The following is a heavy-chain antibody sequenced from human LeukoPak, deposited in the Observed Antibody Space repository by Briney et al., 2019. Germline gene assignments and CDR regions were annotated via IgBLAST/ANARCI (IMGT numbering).Heavy chain of an antibody. CDR3: ARDSRRILPSD. CDR1: GFTVSSNY. V-gene: IGHV3-66*01. CDR2: IYSGGST. J-gene: IGHJ4*02. Sequence: GGSLRLSGAASGFTVSSNYVSWVRQAPGKGLEWVSVIYSGGSTYCADSVKGRFTISRDNSKNTLYLQMNSLRAEDTAVYYCARDSRRILPSDWGQGTLVTVSS. D-gene: IGHD2-15*01.